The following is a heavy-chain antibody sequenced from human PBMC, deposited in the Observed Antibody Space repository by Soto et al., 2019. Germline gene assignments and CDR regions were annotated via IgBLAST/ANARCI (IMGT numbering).Heavy chain of an antibody. CDR1: GFTFNTYG. Sequence: GGSLRLSCAASGFTFNTYGMHWVRQAPGKGLEWVAVISYDAKSKLYVDSVRGRFTISRDNSKNTLFLQMDSLRPEDTALYFCARAPRMAPFDIWGQGTMVTVSS. CDR2: ISYDAKSK. CDR3: ARAPRMAPFDI. J-gene: IGHJ3*02. V-gene: IGHV3-30*03.